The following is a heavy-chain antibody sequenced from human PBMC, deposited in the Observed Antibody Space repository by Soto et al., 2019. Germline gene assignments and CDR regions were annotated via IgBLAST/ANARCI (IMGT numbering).Heavy chain of an antibody. CDR3: ARISPVAGGSVGYVQH. CDR2: INPSGGST. D-gene: IGHD6-19*01. Sequence: QVQLVQSGAEVKKPGASVKVSCKASGYTFTSYYMHWVRQAPGQGLEWMGIINPSGGSTSYAQKFQGRVTMTRDTSTSTVYMELSSLRSEDTAVYYCARISPVAGGSVGYVQHWGQGTLVTVSS. V-gene: IGHV1-46*01. J-gene: IGHJ1*01. CDR1: GYTFTSYY.